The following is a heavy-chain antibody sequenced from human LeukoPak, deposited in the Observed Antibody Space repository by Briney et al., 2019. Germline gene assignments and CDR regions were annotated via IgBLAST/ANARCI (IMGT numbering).Heavy chain of an antibody. Sequence: ASVKVSCKASGYTFTSYDINWVRQATGQGLEWMGWMNPNSGNTGYAQKFQGRVTMTRDTSISTAYMELSRLRSDDTAVYYCARQAGSGDSDYWGQGTLVTVSS. CDR3: ARQAGSGDSDY. D-gene: IGHD3-10*01. CDR1: GYTFTSYD. J-gene: IGHJ4*02. V-gene: IGHV1-8*01. CDR2: MNPNSGNT.